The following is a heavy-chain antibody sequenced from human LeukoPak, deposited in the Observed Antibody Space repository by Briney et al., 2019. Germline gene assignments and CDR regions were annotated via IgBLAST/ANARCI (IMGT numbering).Heavy chain of an antibody. J-gene: IGHJ6*03. CDR1: GFTFSSYG. CDR2: IWYDGSNK. Sequence: GRSLRLSCAASGFTFSSYGMHWVRQAPGKGLEWVAVIWYDGSNKYYADSVKGRFTISRDDSKNTLYLQMNSLRAEDTAIYYCARAQWRTYSYYYMDVWGKGTTVTVSS. CDR3: ARAQWRTYSYYYMDV. V-gene: IGHV3-33*01. D-gene: IGHD6-19*01.